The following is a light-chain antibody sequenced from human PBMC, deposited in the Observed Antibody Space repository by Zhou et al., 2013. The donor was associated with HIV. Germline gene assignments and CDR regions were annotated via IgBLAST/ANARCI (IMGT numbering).Light chain of an antibody. Sequence: DIQMTQSPSTLSASVGDRVTLTCRASESISSWLAWYQQKPGKAPKLLIYKAVSLQSGIPSRFSGSGSGTEFTLTISSLQPDDFGTYYCQQCNSYPYTFGQGTKLEIK. CDR2: KAV. CDR3: QQCNSYPYT. J-gene: IGKJ2*01. CDR1: ESISSW. V-gene: IGKV1-5*03.